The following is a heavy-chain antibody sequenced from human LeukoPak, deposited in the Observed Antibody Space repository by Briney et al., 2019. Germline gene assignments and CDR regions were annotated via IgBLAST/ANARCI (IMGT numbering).Heavy chain of an antibody. V-gene: IGHV4-59*08. D-gene: IGHD3-9*01. Sequence: SETLSLTCTVSGGSISSHYWSWIRQSPGKGLEWIGYIYYSGSTNYNPSLKSRVTISVDTSNNHFSLKLTSVTAADTAVYYCARLFGYDVLTGSYYFDYWGQGTLVTVSS. CDR2: IYYSGST. J-gene: IGHJ4*02. CDR3: ARLFGYDVLTGSYYFDY. CDR1: GGSISSHY.